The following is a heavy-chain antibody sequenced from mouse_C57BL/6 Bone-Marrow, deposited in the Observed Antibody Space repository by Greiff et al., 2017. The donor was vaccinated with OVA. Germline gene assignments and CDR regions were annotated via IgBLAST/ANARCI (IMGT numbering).Heavy chain of an antibody. CDR1: GIDFSRYW. CDR2: INPDSSTI. V-gene: IGHV4-1*01. J-gene: IGHJ3*01. CDR3: ARVSDGYYWFAY. D-gene: IGHD2-3*01. Sequence: EVKVEESGGGLVQPGGSLKLSCAASGIDFSRYWMSWVRRAPGKGLEWIGEINPDSSTINYAPSLKDKFIISRDNAKNTLYLQMSKVRSEDTALYYCARVSDGYYWFAYWGQGTLVTVSA.